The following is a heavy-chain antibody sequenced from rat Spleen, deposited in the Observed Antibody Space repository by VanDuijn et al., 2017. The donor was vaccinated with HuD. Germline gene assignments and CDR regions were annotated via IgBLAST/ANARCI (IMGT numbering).Heavy chain of an antibody. Sequence: QVQLKESGPGLVQPSQTLSLTCTVSGFSLISYGVNWVRQPPGKGLEWMGGLWGDGSTDYNSALKSRLSISRDTSKNQVFLKMNSLQTDDTGTYYCTIHPRYWGQGVMVTVSS. J-gene: IGHJ2*01. CDR2: LWGDGST. CDR3: TIHPRY. CDR1: GFSLISYG. V-gene: IGHV2-13*01. D-gene: IGHD3-1*01.